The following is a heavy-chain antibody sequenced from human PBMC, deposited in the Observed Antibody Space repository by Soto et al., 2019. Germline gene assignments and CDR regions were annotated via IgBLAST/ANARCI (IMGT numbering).Heavy chain of an antibody. J-gene: IGHJ4*02. D-gene: IGHD5-18*01. Sequence: QVQLLESGPGLVKPSQTLSLIGNVSGASISSGRYYWSWIRQRPGGGLEWLGFIYYSGISHYNPSLKSRATISVDTSKNQFSLKLISVTAADTAVYYCARTEWIQLWFDYWGQGALVPVS. CDR2: IYYSGIS. CDR3: ARTEWIQLWFDY. CDR1: GASISSGRYY. V-gene: IGHV4-31*03.